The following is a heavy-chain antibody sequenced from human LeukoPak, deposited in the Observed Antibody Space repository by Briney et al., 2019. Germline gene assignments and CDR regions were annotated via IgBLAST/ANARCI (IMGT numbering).Heavy chain of an antibody. Sequence: PSETLSLTCTVSGGSISSYYWSWIRQPPGKGLEWIGYIYYSGSTNYNPSLKSRVTISVDTSKNQFSLKLSSVTAADTAVYYCASRSIAAAGTGDYWGQGTLVTVSS. D-gene: IGHD6-13*01. CDR3: ASRSIAAAGTGDY. V-gene: IGHV4-59*01. CDR2: IYYSGST. CDR1: GGSISSYY. J-gene: IGHJ4*02.